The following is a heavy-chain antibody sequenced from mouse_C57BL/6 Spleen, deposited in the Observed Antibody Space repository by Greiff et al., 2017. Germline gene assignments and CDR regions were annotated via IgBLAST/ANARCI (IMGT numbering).Heavy chain of an antibody. CDR3: TREDGYHFSMDY. CDR2: IDPETGGT. Sequence: QVQLQQSGAELVRPGASVTLSCKASGYTFTDYEMHWVKQTPVHGLEWIGAIDPETGGTAYNQKFKGKAILTADKSSSTAYMELRSLTSEDSAVYYCTREDGYHFSMDYWGQGTSVTVAS. J-gene: IGHJ4*01. V-gene: IGHV1-15*01. D-gene: IGHD2-3*01. CDR1: GYTFTDYE.